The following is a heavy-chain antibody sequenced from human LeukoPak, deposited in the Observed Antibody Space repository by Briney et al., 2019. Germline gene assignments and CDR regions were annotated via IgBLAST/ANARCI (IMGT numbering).Heavy chain of an antibody. D-gene: IGHD1-26*01. Sequence: ASVRVSCKASGYIFTGYYMHWVRQAPGQGLEWMGWINPNSGGTNYAQEFQGRVTMTRDTSISTAYMDLSRLRSDDTAVYYCARVGLYDSSGIGYWGQGTLVTVSS. V-gene: IGHV1-2*02. CDR2: INPNSGGT. CDR3: ARVGLYDSSGIGY. CDR1: GYIFTGYY. J-gene: IGHJ4*02.